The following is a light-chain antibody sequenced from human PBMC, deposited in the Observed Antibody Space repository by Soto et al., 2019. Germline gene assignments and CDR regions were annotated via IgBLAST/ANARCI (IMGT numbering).Light chain of an antibody. J-gene: IGKJ5*01. CDR2: AAS. CDR1: QDISTY. Sequence: RLTQSPSSLSASVGDTVTISCRASQDISTYLAWYQQKPGKAPTLLIFAASSLHNGVPPRFAGSGSGSEFTLTINRIQPDDFATYFCQHYPRYSAPFGQGTRV. V-gene: IGKV1-5*01. CDR3: QHYPRYSAP.